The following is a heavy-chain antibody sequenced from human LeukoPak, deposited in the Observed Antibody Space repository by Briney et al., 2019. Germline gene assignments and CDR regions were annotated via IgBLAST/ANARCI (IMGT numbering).Heavy chain of an antibody. CDR3: ARENDSSGYAFDI. Sequence: SETLFLTCTVSGGSISSYYWSWIRQPPGKGLEWIGYIYYSGSTNYNPSLKSRVTISVDTSKNQFSLKLSSVTAADTAVYYCARENDSSGYAFDIWGQGTMVTVSS. CDR2: IYYSGST. V-gene: IGHV4-59*01. CDR1: GGSISSYY. J-gene: IGHJ3*02. D-gene: IGHD3-22*01.